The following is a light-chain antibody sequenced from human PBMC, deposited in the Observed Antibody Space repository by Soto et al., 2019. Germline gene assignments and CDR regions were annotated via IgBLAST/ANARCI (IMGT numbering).Light chain of an antibody. CDR1: QNLGTLY. Sequence: EIVLTQSPGSLCLSPGERGTLPCSPSQNLGTLYLAWFQQKSGQAPRLLIYSASRRATGIPDRFTGSGSGTDFTLTINRVEPEDFAVYFCQQYAGSPRTFGQGTKVDIK. CDR2: SAS. V-gene: IGKV3-20*01. J-gene: IGKJ1*01. CDR3: QQYAGSPRT.